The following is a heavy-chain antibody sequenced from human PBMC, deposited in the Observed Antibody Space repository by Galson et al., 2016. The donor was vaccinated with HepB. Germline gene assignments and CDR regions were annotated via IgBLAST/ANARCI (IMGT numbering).Heavy chain of an antibody. CDR3: AVGYCSTMNCFAGKSGFVAFDY. V-gene: IGHV4-39*02. CDR2: IYYTGNT. CDR1: GGSISRNNYY. Sequence: ETLSLTCTVSGGSISRNNYYWGWIRQPPGKGLEWIGNIYYTGNTYYNPSLKSRLTMSVDTSKNHFSLRLSSVTAADTALYFCAVGYCSTMNCFAGKSGFVAFDYWGQATRVTVSS. D-gene: IGHD2-2*01. J-gene: IGHJ4*02.